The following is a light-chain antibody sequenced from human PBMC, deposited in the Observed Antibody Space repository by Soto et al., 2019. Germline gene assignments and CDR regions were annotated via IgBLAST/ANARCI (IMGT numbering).Light chain of an antibody. CDR3: MQSIQLPVT. Sequence: DIVMTQSPLSLPVTPGEPASISCRSSQSLLHSNGYNYLDWYLQKPGQSPQLLIYLGSNRASGVPDRFSGSGSGTDFTLKISRVEAEDVGVYYCMQSIQLPVTFGGGTKVEIK. CDR1: QSLLHSNGYNY. CDR2: LGS. J-gene: IGKJ4*01. V-gene: IGKV2-28*01.